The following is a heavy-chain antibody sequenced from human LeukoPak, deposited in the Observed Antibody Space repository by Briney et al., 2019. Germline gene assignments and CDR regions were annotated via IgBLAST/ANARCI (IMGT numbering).Heavy chain of an antibody. CDR1: GFTFSSYA. Sequence: GGSLRLSCAASGFTFSSYAMSWVRQAPGKGLEWVSAISGSGGSTYYADSVKGRFTISRDNSKNTLYLQMNSLRAEDTAVYYCGKRPITMVRGVISWFDPWGQGTLVTVSS. CDR3: GKRPITMVRGVISWFDP. V-gene: IGHV3-23*01. J-gene: IGHJ5*02. D-gene: IGHD3-10*01. CDR2: ISGSGGST.